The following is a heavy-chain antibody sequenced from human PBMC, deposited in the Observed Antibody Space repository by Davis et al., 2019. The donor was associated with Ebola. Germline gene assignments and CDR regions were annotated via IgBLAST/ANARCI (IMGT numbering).Heavy chain of an antibody. CDR1: GGSVSSGRYY. D-gene: IGHD2-2*01. CDR2: TYYSGST. Sequence: MPSETLSLTCTVSGGSVSSGRYYWSWIRQPPGKGLEWIGYTYYSGSTYYNPSLESRVTISVDTSKNQFSLKLSSVTAADTAVYYCARGRSSPRYYYYYMDVWGKRTTVTVSS. J-gene: IGHJ6*03. CDR3: ARGRSSPRYYYYYMDV. V-gene: IGHV4-61*01.